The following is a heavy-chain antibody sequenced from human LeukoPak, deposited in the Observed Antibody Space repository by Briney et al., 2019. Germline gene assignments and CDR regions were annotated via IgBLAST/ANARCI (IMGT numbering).Heavy chain of an antibody. V-gene: IGHV1-69*05. Sequence: SVKVSCKASGGTFSSYAISWVRQAPGQGLELMGRIIPIFGTANYAQKFQGRVTITTDESTSTAYMKLSSLRSEDTAVYYCARLPIYSYGFDYWGQGTLVTVSS. CDR1: GGTFSSYA. CDR3: ARLPIYSYGFDY. J-gene: IGHJ4*02. CDR2: IIPIFGTA. D-gene: IGHD5-18*01.